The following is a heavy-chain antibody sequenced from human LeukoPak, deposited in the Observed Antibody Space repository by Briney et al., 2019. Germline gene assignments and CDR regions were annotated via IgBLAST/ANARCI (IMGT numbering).Heavy chain of an antibody. CDR1: GFTFSSYN. D-gene: IGHD3-10*01. V-gene: IGHV3-48*02. Sequence: GGSLRLSCAASGFTFSSYNMNWVRQAPGKGLEWVSFISTSGNTIYYVDSVKGRFTISRDNAKNSLYLQMNSLRDEDTAVYYCARKYSGSGNYFFDYWGQGTLVTVFS. CDR2: ISTSGNTI. J-gene: IGHJ4*02. CDR3: ARKYSGSGNYFFDY.